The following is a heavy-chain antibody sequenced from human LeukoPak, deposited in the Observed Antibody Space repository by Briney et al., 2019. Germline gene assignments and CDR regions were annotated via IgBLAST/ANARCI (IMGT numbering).Heavy chain of an antibody. Sequence: GSLRLSCAASGFTFSSYEMNWVRQPPGKGLEWIGSIYYSGSTYYNPSLKSRVTISVDTSKNQFSLKLSSVTAADTAVYYCARHARWLQSFGSGGVAFDIWGQGTMVTVSS. V-gene: IGHV4-39*01. CDR1: GFTFSSYE. J-gene: IGHJ3*02. D-gene: IGHD5-24*01. CDR3: ARHARWLQSFGSGGVAFDI. CDR2: IYYSGST.